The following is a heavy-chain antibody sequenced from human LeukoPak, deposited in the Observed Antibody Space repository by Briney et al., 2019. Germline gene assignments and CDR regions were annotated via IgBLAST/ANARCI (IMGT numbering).Heavy chain of an antibody. Sequence: SVKVTCKASGGTFSSYAISWVRQAPGQGLEWMGGIIPIFGTANYAQKFQGRVTITADESTSTAYMELSSLRSEDTAVYYCASGIYSGYDFYYFDYWGQGTLVTVSS. CDR2: IIPIFGTA. V-gene: IGHV1-69*13. CDR3: ASGIYSGYDFYYFDY. J-gene: IGHJ4*02. CDR1: GGTFSSYA. D-gene: IGHD5-12*01.